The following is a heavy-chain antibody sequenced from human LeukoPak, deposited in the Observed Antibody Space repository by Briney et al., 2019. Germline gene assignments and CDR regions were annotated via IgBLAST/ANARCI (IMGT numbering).Heavy chain of an antibody. CDR3: AADIVVVPAARGAFDY. CDR2: IIPIFGTA. Sequence: SVKVSCKASGGTFSSYAISWVRQAPGQGLEWMGGIIPIFGTANYAQKFQGRVTITADESTSTAYMELSSLRSEDTAVYYCAADIVVVPAARGAFDYWGQGTLVTVSS. J-gene: IGHJ4*02. V-gene: IGHV1-69*01. D-gene: IGHD2-2*01. CDR1: GGTFSSYA.